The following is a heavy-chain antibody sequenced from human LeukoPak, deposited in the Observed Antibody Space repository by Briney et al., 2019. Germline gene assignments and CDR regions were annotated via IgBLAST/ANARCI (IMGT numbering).Heavy chain of an antibody. D-gene: IGHD4/OR15-4a*01. CDR1: GGSFSNYY. Sequence: SETLSLTCTVSGGSFSNYYWSWIRQAPGKGLEWIGYIYYSGTTNYNPSLKSRVTISVDTSKNQFSLQLRSVTAADSAVYYCAREDPQTRVPEGMDVWGQGTTVTVSS. CDR3: AREDPQTRVPEGMDV. CDR2: IYYSGTT. V-gene: IGHV4-59*01. J-gene: IGHJ6*02.